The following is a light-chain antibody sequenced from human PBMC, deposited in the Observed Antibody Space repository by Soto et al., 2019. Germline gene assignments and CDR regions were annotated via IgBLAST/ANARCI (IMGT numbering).Light chain of an antibody. J-gene: IGKJ1*01. CDR2: GAS. CDR1: QSVSSSY. CDR3: QQYGSSPRT. V-gene: IGKV3-20*01. Sequence: EMVLSQSPGTLYLSPGERATLSCRASQSVSSSYLAWYQQKPGQAPRLLIYGASSRATGIPDRFSGRGSGTDFTLTISRMEPEDFAVYYCQQYGSSPRTFGQGTKVDIK.